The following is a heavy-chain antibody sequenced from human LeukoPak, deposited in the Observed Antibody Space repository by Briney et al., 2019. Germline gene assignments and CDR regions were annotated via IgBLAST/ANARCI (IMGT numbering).Heavy chain of an antibody. J-gene: IGHJ6*03. CDR2: ISYDGSNK. CDR1: GFTFSSYA. CDR3: ARDLRTGIYYYMDV. V-gene: IGHV3-30*01. Sequence: GGSLRLSCAPSGFTFSSYAMHWVRQAPGKGLEWVAVISYDGSNKYYADSVKGRFTISRDNSKNTLYLQMNSLRAEDTAVYYCARDLRTGIYYYMDVWGKGTTVTVSS. D-gene: IGHD1-14*01.